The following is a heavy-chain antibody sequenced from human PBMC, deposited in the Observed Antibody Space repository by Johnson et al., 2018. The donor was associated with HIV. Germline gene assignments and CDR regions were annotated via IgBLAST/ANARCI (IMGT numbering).Heavy chain of an antibody. CDR2: IYWNGGTT. CDR1: GFTFSDYY. D-gene: IGHD3-16*01. CDR3: AKTFGNSDGFDI. V-gene: IGHV3-20*04. Sequence: VQLVESGGGLVKPGGSLRLSCAASGFTFSDYYMSWIRQAPGKGLEWVSGIYWNGGTTGYADSVKGRFTISRDNAKNSMYLQMTSLRAEDTALYYCAKTFGNSDGFDIWGQGTMVTVSS. J-gene: IGHJ3*02.